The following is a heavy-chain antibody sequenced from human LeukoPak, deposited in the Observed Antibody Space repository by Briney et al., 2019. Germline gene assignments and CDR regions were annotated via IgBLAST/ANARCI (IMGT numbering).Heavy chain of an antibody. CDR1: GFTFSSYA. D-gene: IGHD3-3*01. Sequence: GSLRLSCAASGFTFSSYALSWVRQAPGKGLGWGSAISGSGGSTYYADSVKGRFTISRDNSKNTLYLQMNSLRAEDTAVYYCAKDDFWSGTHYFGYWGQGTLVTVSS. J-gene: IGHJ4*02. CDR2: ISGSGGST. CDR3: AKDDFWSGTHYFGY. V-gene: IGHV3-23*01.